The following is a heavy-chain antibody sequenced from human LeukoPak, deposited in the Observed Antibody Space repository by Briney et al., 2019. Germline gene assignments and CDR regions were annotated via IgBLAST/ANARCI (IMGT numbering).Heavy chain of an antibody. Sequence: GGSLRLSCAASGFTFSNYWINWVRQAPGKGLEWVANIKQDGSETYCVDSVKGRFTISRDNAKNSLYLQMNSLRDEDTAVYYCARGVSGYSYGKIDSWGQGILVTVSS. CDR2: IKQDGSET. D-gene: IGHD5-18*01. CDR3: ARGVSGYSYGKIDS. V-gene: IGHV3-7*01. CDR1: GFTFSNYW. J-gene: IGHJ4*02.